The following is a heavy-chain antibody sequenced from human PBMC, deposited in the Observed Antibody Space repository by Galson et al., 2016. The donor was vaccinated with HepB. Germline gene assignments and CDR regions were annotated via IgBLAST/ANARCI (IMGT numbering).Heavy chain of an antibody. D-gene: IGHD1-26*01. CDR3: ARDVRGRVVGGSVY. Sequence: SETLSLTCTVSGDSITISSYYWNWVRQPPGKGLEWIGYIYYSGSTNYNPSLKSRVTISLDTSKNQFSLKLSSVTAADTAVYYCARDVRGRVVGGSVYWGQGALVTVSS. V-gene: IGHV4-61*01. CDR1: GDSITISSYY. J-gene: IGHJ4*02. CDR2: IYYSGST.